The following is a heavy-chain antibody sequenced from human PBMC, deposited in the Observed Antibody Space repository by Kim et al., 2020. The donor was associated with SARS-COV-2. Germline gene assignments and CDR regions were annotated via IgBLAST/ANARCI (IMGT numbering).Heavy chain of an antibody. D-gene: IGHD3-22*01. Sequence: SETLSLTCTVSGGSISSSSYYWGWIRQPPGKGLVWIGSIYYSGSTYYNPSLKSRVTISVDTSKNQLSLKLSSVTAADTAVYSCARHPSYSASSAIPNWGQGTLVTVSS. CDR1: GGSISSSSYY. V-gene: IGHV4-39*01. CDR3: ARHPSYSASSAIPN. CDR2: IYYSGST. J-gene: IGHJ1*01.